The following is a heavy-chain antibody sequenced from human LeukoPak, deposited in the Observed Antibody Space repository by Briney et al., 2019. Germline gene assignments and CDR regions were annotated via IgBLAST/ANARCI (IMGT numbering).Heavy chain of an antibody. Sequence: PSETLSLTCTVSGGSISSYYWSWIRQPPGKGPEWIGYIYYSGSTNYNPSLKSRVTISIDTSKNQFSLELSSVTATDTAVYFCATNRVGTYDRPFDIWGQGTLVTVSS. CDR3: ATNRVGTYDRPFDI. CDR2: IYYSGST. J-gene: IGHJ4*02. CDR1: GGSISSYY. D-gene: IGHD1-26*01. V-gene: IGHV4-59*08.